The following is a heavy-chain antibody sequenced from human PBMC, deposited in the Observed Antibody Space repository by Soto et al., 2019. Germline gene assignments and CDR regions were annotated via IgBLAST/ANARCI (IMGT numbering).Heavy chain of an antibody. Sequence: SETLSLTCTVSGGSISSYYWSWIRQPTGKGLEWIGYIYYSGSTNYNPSLKSRVTISVDTSKNQFSLRLSSVTAADTAVYYCAGDFWGGFWSGNHYYMDVWGKGTTVTVSS. CDR1: GGSISSYY. V-gene: IGHV4-59*01. CDR3: AGDFWGGFWSGNHYYMDV. J-gene: IGHJ6*03. D-gene: IGHD3-3*01. CDR2: IYYSGST.